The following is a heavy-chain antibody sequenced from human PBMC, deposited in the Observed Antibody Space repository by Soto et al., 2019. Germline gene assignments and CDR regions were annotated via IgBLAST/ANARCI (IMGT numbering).Heavy chain of an antibody. V-gene: IGHV4-4*02. CDR1: GGSISSSNW. D-gene: IGHD1-26*01. CDR3: ARDLRGATTGFDY. Sequence: SETLSLTCAVSGGSISSSNWWSWVRQPPGKGLEWIGEIYHSGSTNYNPSLKSRVTISVDKSKNQFSLKLSSVTAADPAVYYCARDLRGATTGFDYWGQGTLVTVSS. CDR2: IYHSGST. J-gene: IGHJ4*02.